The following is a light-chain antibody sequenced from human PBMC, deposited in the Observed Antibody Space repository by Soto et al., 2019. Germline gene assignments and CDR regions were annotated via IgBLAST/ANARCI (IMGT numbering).Light chain of an antibody. CDR3: QQSDSHPYT. CDR1: QDINKY. Sequence: DIPMTQSPSSLSAAVGDSVTITCRASQDINKYLNWYHQTPGKAPKLLVFATSTLHNGVPSRFSGSRSGTDLSLTITSLQREDFATYDCQQSDSHPYTFGQGTKLEIK. J-gene: IGKJ2*01. CDR2: ATS. V-gene: IGKV1-39*01.